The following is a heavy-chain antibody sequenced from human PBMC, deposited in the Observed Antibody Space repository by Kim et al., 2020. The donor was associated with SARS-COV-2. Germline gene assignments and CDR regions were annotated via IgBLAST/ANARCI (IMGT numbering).Heavy chain of an antibody. J-gene: IGHJ6*02. CDR1: GYTFTSYG. V-gene: IGHV1-18*01. Sequence: ASVKVSCKASGYTFTSYGISWVRQAPGQGLEWMGWISAYNGNTNYAQKLQGRVTMTTDTSTSTAYMELRSLRSDDTAVYYCARDPPSKGTYYDILTGYYHYYYYGMDVWGQGTTVTVSS. CDR2: ISAYNGNT. CDR3: ARDPPSKGTYYDILTGYYHYYYYGMDV. D-gene: IGHD3-9*01.